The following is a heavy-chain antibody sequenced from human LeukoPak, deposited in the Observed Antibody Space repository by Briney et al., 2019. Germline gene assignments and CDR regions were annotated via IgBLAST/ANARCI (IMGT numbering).Heavy chain of an antibody. Sequence: GGSLRLSCAASGFTFSSYDMHWVRQAPGKGLEWVSGIGTAGDTYYPGSIKGRFTFSRENAKNSLFLQMNGLRVGDTAVYYCARGSYCSGGACSPVGTFEIWGQGTVVTVYS. CDR3: ARGSYCSGGACSPVGTFEI. D-gene: IGHD2-15*01. CDR1: GFTFSSYD. J-gene: IGHJ3*02. V-gene: IGHV3-13*01. CDR2: IGTAGDT.